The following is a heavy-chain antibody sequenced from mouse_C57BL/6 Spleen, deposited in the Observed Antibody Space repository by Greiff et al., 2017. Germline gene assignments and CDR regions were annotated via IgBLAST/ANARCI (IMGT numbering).Heavy chain of an antibody. Sequence: VQLQQPGAELVKPGASVKLSCKASGYTFTSYWMQWVKQRPGQGLEWIGEIDPSDSYTNYNQKFKGKATLTVDTSSSTAYMQLSSLTSEDSAVYYCASRSKAWYFDVWGTGTTVTVSS. D-gene: IGHD2-5*01. CDR3: ASRSKAWYFDV. V-gene: IGHV1-50*01. CDR2: IDPSDSYT. J-gene: IGHJ1*03. CDR1: GYTFTSYW.